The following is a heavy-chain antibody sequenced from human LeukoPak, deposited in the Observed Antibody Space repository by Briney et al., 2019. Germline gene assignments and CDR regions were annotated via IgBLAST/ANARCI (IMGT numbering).Heavy chain of an antibody. CDR3: ARDMTTWWYNWFDP. Sequence: PSETLSLTCVVYGGSFSGYYWSWIRQPPGKGLEWIGEINHSGSTNYNPSLKSRVTISVDTSKNQFSLKLSSVTAADTAVYYCARDMTTWWYNWFDPWGQGTLVTVSS. CDR2: INHSGST. CDR1: GGSFSGYY. J-gene: IGHJ5*02. D-gene: IGHD4-11*01. V-gene: IGHV4-34*01.